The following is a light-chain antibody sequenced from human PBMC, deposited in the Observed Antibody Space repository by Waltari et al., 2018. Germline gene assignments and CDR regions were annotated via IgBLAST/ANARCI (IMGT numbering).Light chain of an antibody. CDR1: QSIGSA. Sequence: EIELTQSPATLSVSPGERATLSCRASQSIGSALAWYQQKPGQGPRLLFYGTSTRATGIPARFSGSGSGTDFTLTISGLQSEDFADYYCQQYDVRPLTFGGGTKVHIK. J-gene: IGKJ4*01. V-gene: IGKV3D-15*01. CDR3: QQYDVRPLT. CDR2: GTS.